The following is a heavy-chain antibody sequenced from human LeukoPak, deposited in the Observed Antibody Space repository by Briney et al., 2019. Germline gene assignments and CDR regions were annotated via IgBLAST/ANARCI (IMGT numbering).Heavy chain of an antibody. D-gene: IGHD6-19*01. CDR3: ARSAVAGTGDDY. J-gene: IGHJ4*02. CDR2: VSHSGST. CDR1: GSSITSYY. Sequence: SETLSLTCTVSGSSITSYYWSWIRQPPGKGLEWIGYVSHSGSTNYNPSLKSRVTISVDTSKNQFSLKLSSVTAADTAVYYCARSAVAGTGDDYWGQGTLVTVSS. V-gene: IGHV4-4*09.